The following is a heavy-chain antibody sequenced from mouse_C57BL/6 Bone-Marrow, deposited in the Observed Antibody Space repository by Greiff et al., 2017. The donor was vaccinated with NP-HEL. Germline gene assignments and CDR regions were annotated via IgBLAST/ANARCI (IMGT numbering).Heavy chain of an antibody. J-gene: IGHJ2*01. CDR2: IYPRSGNT. CDR1: GYTFTSYG. V-gene: IGHV1-81*01. Sequence: LVESGAELARPGASVKLSCKASGYTFTSYGISWVKQRTGQGLEWIGEIYPRSGNTYYNEKFKGKATLTADKSSSTAYMELRSLTSEDSAVYFCARRGDPFDYWGQGTTLTVSS. CDR3: ARRGDPFDY.